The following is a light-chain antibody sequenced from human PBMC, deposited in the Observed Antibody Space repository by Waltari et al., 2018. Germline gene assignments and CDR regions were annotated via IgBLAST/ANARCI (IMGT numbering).Light chain of an antibody. CDR2: DAF. V-gene: IGKV3-11*01. J-gene: IGKJ4*02. Sequence: EIVLTQSPATLSLSPGQSAALSCRASQSVSSYLAGYHQKPGQAPRLLIYDAFNRATGIPARFSGSGSGTDFTLTITSLEPEDSAVYYCQHRSSWPLTFGGGTKVEI. CDR1: QSVSSY. CDR3: QHRSSWPLT.